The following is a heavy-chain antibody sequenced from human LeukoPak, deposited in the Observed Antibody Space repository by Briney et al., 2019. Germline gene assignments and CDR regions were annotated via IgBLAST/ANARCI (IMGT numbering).Heavy chain of an antibody. V-gene: IGHV3-74*01. CDR1: GFSFSGHW. J-gene: IGHJ4*02. CDR3: ARGPNSNWSGLDF. Sequence: GGSLRLSCTASGFSFSGHWMHWARQLPGKGLVWVSRISPPGSTTSYADSVKGRFTVSRDNAKNTLYLQVNNLRAEDTAVYYCARGPNSNWSGLDFWGQGTLLTVSS. CDR2: ISPPGSTT. D-gene: IGHD6-6*01.